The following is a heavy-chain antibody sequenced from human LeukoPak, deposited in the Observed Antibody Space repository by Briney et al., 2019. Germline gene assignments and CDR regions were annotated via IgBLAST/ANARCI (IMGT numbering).Heavy chain of an antibody. D-gene: IGHD5-18*01. CDR2: ISGYNGNT. CDR3: ATLGRDSYGYLSYYYYYMDV. Sequence: ASVKVSCKASGYTFTSYGITWVRQAPGQGLEWMGWISGYNGNTNNAQKVQGRVTMTTDTSTSTAYMELRSLRSDDTAVYYCATLGRDSYGYLSYYYYYMDVWGKGTTVTVSS. CDR1: GYTFTSYG. J-gene: IGHJ6*03. V-gene: IGHV1-18*01.